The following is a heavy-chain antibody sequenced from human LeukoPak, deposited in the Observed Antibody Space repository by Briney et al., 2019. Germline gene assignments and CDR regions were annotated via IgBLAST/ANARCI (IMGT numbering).Heavy chain of an antibody. V-gene: IGHV4-39*01. J-gene: IGHJ4*02. D-gene: IGHD6-19*01. CDR3: AVSSGWYSAFDY. CDR1: GGSISSSSYY. Sequence: SETLSLTCTVSGGSISSSSYYWGWLPQPPGMGLEWIGSISYSGSTYYSPSLNSRVPISVDTSKNQFSLKLSSVTAADTAVYYCAVSSGWYSAFDYWGQGALVTVSS. CDR2: ISYSGST.